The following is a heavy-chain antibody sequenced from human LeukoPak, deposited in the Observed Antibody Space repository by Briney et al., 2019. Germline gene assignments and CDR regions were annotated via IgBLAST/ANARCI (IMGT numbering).Heavy chain of an antibody. CDR1: GGSFSGYY. J-gene: IGHJ4*02. V-gene: IGHV4-34*01. D-gene: IGHD6-19*01. CDR3: ARVRGGWYDY. Sequence: SETLSLTCAVYGGSFSGYYWSWICQPPGKGLEWIGEINHSGSTNYNPSLKSRVTISVDTSKNQFSLKLSSVTAADTAVYYCARVRGGWYDYWGQGTLVTVSS. CDR2: INHSGST.